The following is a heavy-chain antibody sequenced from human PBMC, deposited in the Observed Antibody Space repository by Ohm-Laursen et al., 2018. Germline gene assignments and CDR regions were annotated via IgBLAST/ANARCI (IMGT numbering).Heavy chain of an antibody. CDR1: GYTFTSYG. V-gene: IGHV1-69*04. Sequence: ASVKVSCKASGYTFTSYGISWVRQAPGQGLEWMGRIIPIRNVANYGQNFQGRTTITADKFTSTVYIEVSSLRSEDTAVYYCATEKGREEWRLYGSRSYYEGYFDYWGQGTLVTVSS. CDR2: IIPIRNVA. CDR3: ATEKGREEWRLYGSRSYYEGYFDY. D-gene: IGHD3-10*01. J-gene: IGHJ4*02.